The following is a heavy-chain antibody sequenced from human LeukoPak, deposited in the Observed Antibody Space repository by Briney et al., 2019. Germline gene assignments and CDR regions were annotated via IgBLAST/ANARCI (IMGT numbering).Heavy chain of an antibody. D-gene: IGHD3-10*01. CDR1: ALTFSDYY. Sequence: GGSLRLSCAASALTFSDYYMSWIRQAPGKWLEWVSYISTGSHYTNYADSVKGRFTISRDDARNSLFLQINSLRAEDMAVYYCARFYGLGTWNDAFDIWGQGTMVTVSS. CDR2: ISTGSHYT. J-gene: IGHJ3*02. CDR3: ARFYGLGTWNDAFDI. V-gene: IGHV3-11*03.